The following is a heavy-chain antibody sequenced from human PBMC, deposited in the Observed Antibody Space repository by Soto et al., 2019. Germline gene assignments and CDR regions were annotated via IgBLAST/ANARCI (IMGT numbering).Heavy chain of an antibody. CDR3: ARVIVRQWLRKDYYYGMDV. Sequence: SVKVSCKASGVTFSSYAISWVRQAPGQGLEWMGGIIPIFGTANYAQKFQGRVTITADESTSTAYMELSSLRSEDTAVYYCARVIVRQWLRKDYYYGMDVWGQGTTVTVSS. D-gene: IGHD6-19*01. CDR2: IIPIFGTA. V-gene: IGHV1-69*13. CDR1: GVTFSSYA. J-gene: IGHJ6*02.